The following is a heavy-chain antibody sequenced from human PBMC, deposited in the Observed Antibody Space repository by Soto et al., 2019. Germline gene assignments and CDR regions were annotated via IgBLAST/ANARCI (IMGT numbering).Heavy chain of an antibody. D-gene: IGHD6-13*01. Sequence: PSETLSLTCTVSGASINDYYWSWIRQTPGKGLEWVGFMYYSETTKYNPSLKGRVNMSLDTSKSQVSLHLKSVTAADTAVYYCARANSSTWYKLEYKWFDPWGQGTLVTVSS. CDR3: ARANSSTWYKLEYKWFDP. CDR1: GASINDYY. CDR2: MYYSETT. J-gene: IGHJ5*02. V-gene: IGHV4-59*01.